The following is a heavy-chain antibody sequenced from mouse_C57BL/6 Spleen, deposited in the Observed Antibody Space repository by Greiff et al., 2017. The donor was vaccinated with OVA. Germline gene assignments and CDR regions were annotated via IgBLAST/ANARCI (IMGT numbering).Heavy chain of an antibody. Sequence: EVQGVESGPGMVKPSQSLSLTCTVTGYSITSGYDWHWIRHFPGNKLEWMGYISYSGSTYYNPSLKSRIPLTPDTSKNHFILKLNSVTTDDTATYYCAREGTTVEGEYSFGDWGQGATLTVST. D-gene: IGHD1-1*01. CDR3: AREGTTVEGEYSFGD. CDR2: ISYSGST. V-gene: IGHV3-1*01. CDR1: GYSITSGYD. J-gene: IGHJ2*01.